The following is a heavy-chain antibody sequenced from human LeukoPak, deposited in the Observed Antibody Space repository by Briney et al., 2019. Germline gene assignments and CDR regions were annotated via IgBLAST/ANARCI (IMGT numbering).Heavy chain of an antibody. CDR2: IFPGDSDT. V-gene: IGHV5-51*01. D-gene: IGHD2-21*01. J-gene: IGHJ5*02. Sequence: GESLKISCKASGYNFASYWIGWVRQKPGKGLEWMGMIFPGDSDTRYSPSFQGQVTFSADKSITTAYLQWNSLKASDTAIYYCARRHYSGVGAEGGWLDPWGQGTLVTVSS. CDR3: ARRHYSGVGAEGGWLDP. CDR1: GYNFASYW.